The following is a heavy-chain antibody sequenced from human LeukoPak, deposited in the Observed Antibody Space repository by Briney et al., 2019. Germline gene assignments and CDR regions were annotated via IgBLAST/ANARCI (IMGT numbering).Heavy chain of an antibody. J-gene: IGHJ5*02. V-gene: IGHV3-23*01. CDR2: ISGSGGST. D-gene: IGHD3-9*01. CDR3: TIDDWPGGLDL. CDR1: AFTFSSHA. Sequence: GGSLRLSCAASAFTFSSHAMSSVRQAPGKGLEWVSAISGSGGSTYSADSVKGRFTISRDNAKNSLYLQMNSLRVEDTAVFYCTIDDWPGGLDLWGQGTLVTVSS.